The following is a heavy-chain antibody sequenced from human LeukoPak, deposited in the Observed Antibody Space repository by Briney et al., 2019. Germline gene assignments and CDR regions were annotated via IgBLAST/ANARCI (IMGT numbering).Heavy chain of an antibody. V-gene: IGHV3-30*04. J-gene: IGHJ1*01. D-gene: IGHD3-22*01. CDR2: VSYDGSNK. Sequence: PGGSLRLSCAASGFTFSSFAMHWVRQAPGKGLQWVAVVSYDGSNKYYTDSVKGRFTISRDNSKNTLYLQMNSLRAEDTAVYYCARSAYFGGSGNYYDNWGQGTLVTVSS. CDR1: GFTFSSFA. CDR3: ARSAYFGGSGNYYDN.